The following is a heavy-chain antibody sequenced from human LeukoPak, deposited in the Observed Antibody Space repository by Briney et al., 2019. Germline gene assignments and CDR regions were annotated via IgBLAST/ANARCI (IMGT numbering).Heavy chain of an antibody. Sequence: QAGGPLRLFCADSGFTFSRYGMHWVRQAPGKGLEWVAVISYDGSNKYYADSVKGRYTISRQNSKITLYLQMNSLRAEDTAVYYCVFNLWIQSPHACDIGGQGTMVSVSS. CDR3: VFNLWIQSPHACDI. V-gene: IGHV3-30*03. CDR2: ISYDGSNK. D-gene: IGHD5-18*01. J-gene: IGHJ3*02. CDR1: GFTFSRYG.